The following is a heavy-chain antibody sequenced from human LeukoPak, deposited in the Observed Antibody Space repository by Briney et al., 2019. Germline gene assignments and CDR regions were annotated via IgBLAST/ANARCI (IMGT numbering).Heavy chain of an antibody. CDR2: IIPIFGTA. V-gene: IGHV1-69*05. D-gene: IGHD3-9*01. CDR3: ARVRGDFDWLPFDY. Sequence: GASVKVSCKASGGTFSSYAISWVRQAPGQGLEWMGGIIPIFGTANYAQKFQGRVTMTTDTSTSTAYMELRSLRSDDTAVYYCARVRGDFDWLPFDYWGQGTLVTVSS. J-gene: IGHJ4*02. CDR1: GGTFSSYA.